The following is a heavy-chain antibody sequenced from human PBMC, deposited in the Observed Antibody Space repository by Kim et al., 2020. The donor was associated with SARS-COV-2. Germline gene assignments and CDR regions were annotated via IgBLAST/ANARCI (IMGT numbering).Heavy chain of an antibody. CDR2: IYYSGST. CDR1: GGSISSSSYY. J-gene: IGHJ5*02. D-gene: IGHD6-19*01. V-gene: IGHV4-39*07. Sequence: SETLSLTCTVSGGSISSSSYYWGWIRQPPGKGLEWIGSIYYSGSTYYNPSLKSRVTISVDTSKNQFSLKLSSVTAADTAVYYCARDLSGPRIAVAGEVGWFDPWGQGTLVTVSS. CDR3: ARDLSGPRIAVAGEVGWFDP.